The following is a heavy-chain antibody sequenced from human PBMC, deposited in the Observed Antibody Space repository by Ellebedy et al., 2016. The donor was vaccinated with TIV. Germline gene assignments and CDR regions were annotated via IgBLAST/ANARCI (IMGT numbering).Heavy chain of an antibody. D-gene: IGHD3-3*01. CDR3: ARKKYYEFWGSYGLDV. CDR2: MNPNSGNT. CDR1: GYTFTSYD. V-gene: IGHV1-8*01. J-gene: IGHJ6*02. Sequence: AASVQVSCKASGYTFTSYDINWVRQATGQGLEWMGWMNPNSGNTGYAQKFQGRVTMTMNTSISKAYMELSSLRSEDTAVYYCARKKYYEFWGSYGLDVWGQGTTVTVSS.